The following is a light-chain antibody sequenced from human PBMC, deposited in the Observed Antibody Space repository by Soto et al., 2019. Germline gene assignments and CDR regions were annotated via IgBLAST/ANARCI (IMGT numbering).Light chain of an antibody. Sequence: EVVLTQSPGTLSLSPGERATLSCRASQSINGNFLVWYQQKLGQAPRLLIFAASSRATGIPDRFSASGSGTDFTLTISRLEPEDFAVYYCQQYSTSPLTFGQGTKVDIK. CDR2: AAS. CDR3: QQYSTSPLT. V-gene: IGKV3-20*01. CDR1: QSINGNF. J-gene: IGKJ1*01.